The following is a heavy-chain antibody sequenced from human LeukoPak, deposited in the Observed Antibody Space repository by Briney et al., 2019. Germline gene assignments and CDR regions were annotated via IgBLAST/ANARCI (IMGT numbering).Heavy chain of an antibody. CDR1: GFTFSSYS. J-gene: IGHJ4*02. D-gene: IGHD5-18*01. CDR3: AKDDRIQTRRYSYNY. V-gene: IGHV3-23*01. CDR2: IYSAGNT. Sequence: GGSLRLSCASSGFTFSSYSMNWVRQAPGKGLEWVSFIYSAGNTHYSDSVKGRFTISRDNSKNTLYLQMNSLRAEDTAVYYCAKDDRIQTRRYSYNYWGQGTLVTVSS.